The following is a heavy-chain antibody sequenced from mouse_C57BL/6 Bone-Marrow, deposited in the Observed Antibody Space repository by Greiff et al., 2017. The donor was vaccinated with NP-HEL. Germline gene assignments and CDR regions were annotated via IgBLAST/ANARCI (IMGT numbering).Heavy chain of an antibody. Sequence: VHVKQSGAELVRPGSSVKMSCTTSGYTFTSYGINWVKQRPGQGLEWIGYIDIGNGYTEYNDKFKGKATLTTDTSSSTAYMQLSSLTSEDSAIYFCASWGWLLRYFDVCGTGTTVTVSA. J-gene: IGHJ1*03. V-gene: IGHV1-58*01. D-gene: IGHD2-3*01. CDR2: IDIGNGYT. CDR1: GYTFTSYG. CDR3: ASWGWLLRYFDV.